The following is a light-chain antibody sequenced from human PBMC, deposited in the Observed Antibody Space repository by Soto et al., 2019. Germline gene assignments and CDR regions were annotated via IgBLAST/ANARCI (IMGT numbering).Light chain of an antibody. CDR2: DAS. CDR1: QSISSW. V-gene: IGKV1-5*01. CDR3: QQYNTLPWT. Sequence: DIPMTQSPSTLSASVGDRVTITCRASQSISSWLAWYQQKPGKAPKLLIYDASSLESGVPSRFSGSGSGTEFTLTISSLQPYDFATYYCQQYNTLPWTFGQGTKVEIK. J-gene: IGKJ1*01.